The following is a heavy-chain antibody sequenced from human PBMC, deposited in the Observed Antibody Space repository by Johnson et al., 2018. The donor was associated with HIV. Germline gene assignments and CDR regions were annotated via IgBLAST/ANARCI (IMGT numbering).Heavy chain of an antibody. CDR1: GLIVRSDY. V-gene: IGHV3-66*02. D-gene: IGHD3-10*01. Sequence: EQLVESGGGLVQPGGSLRLSCAASGLIVRSDYMSWVRQAPGKGLEWVSLIYSGGRTYYTDSVKGRFTISRDNSKNTLYLQMNSLRAEDTAVYYCAKDYEWFGEFVDAFDIWGQGTMVTVSS. J-gene: IGHJ3*02. CDR3: AKDYEWFGEFVDAFDI. CDR2: IYSGGRT.